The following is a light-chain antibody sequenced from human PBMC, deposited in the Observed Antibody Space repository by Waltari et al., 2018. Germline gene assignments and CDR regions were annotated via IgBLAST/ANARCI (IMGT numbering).Light chain of an antibody. J-gene: IGKJ3*01. Sequence: EIVLTQSPATLSLSPGERATLSCRASQSVSSYLAWYQQNPGQAPRLLIYDASNRATGIPARFSGSGSGTDFTLTISSLEPEDFAVYYCQQRSNWPPGGTFGLGPKWISN. CDR1: QSVSSY. CDR2: DAS. CDR3: QQRSNWPPGGT. V-gene: IGKV3-11*01.